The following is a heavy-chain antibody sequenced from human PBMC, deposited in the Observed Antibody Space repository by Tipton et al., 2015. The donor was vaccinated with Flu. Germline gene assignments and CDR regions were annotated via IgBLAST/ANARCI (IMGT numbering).Heavy chain of an antibody. J-gene: IGHJ4*02. Sequence: TLSLTCSVSGGSVGSPYCWGWVRQPPGKGLQWIGNICPGSPYYNSSLRGRVTMPVDTSKNQFSLRLTSVTAADTAVYYCARHQSSSLPPFDYWDQGTLVTVSS. V-gene: IGHV4-38-2*01. D-gene: IGHD6-6*01. CDR3: ARHQSSSLPPFDY. CDR2: ICPGSP. CDR1: GGSVGSPYC.